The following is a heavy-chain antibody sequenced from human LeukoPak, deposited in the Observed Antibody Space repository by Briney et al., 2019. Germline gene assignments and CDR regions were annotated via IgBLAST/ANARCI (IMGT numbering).Heavy chain of an antibody. J-gene: IGHJ6*02. CDR2: IIPILNIA. CDR3: ARGLYSGYGKYYYGMDV. V-gene: IGHV1-69*04. D-gene: IGHD5-12*01. CDR1: GGTFSNYA. Sequence: ASVKVSCKASGGTFSNYAISWVRQAPGQGLEWMGRIIPILNIANYAQKFQGRVTITADKSTSTAYMELSSLRSEDTAVYYCARGLYSGYGKYYYGMDVWGQGTTVTVSS.